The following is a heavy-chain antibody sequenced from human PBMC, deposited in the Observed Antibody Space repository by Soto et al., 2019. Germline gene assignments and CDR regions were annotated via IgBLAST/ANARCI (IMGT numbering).Heavy chain of an antibody. CDR3: SRDYYDSSGYYHHDAFDI. D-gene: IGHD3-22*01. V-gene: IGHV1-69*01. CDR1: GGTFSSYA. Sequence: QVQLVQSGAEVKKPGSSVKVSCKASGGTFSSYAISWVRQAPGQGLEWMGGIIPIFDTANYAQKFQGRVTITADESTSTAYMELRSMRSEDTAVYYCSRDYYDSSGYYHHDAFDIWGQGTMVTVSS. J-gene: IGHJ3*02. CDR2: IIPIFDTA.